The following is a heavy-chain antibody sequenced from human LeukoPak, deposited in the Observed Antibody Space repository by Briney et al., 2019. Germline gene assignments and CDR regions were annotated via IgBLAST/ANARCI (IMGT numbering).Heavy chain of an antibody. CDR3: AKTGGHLDY. CDR1: GFTFSSYW. CDR2: INSDGSST. J-gene: IGHJ4*02. Sequence: PGGSLRLSCAASGFTFSSYWMHWVRQAPGKGLVWVSRINSDGSSTIYADSVKGRFTISRDNYKNIVYLQMNSLRAEDTAVYYCAKTGGHLDYWGQGTLVTVSS. V-gene: IGHV3-74*01. D-gene: IGHD2-15*01.